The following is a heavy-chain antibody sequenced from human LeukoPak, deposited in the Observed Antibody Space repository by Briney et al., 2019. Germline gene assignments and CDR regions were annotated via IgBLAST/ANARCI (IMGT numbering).Heavy chain of an antibody. CDR3: ATWFREFYYFDY. CDR2: FDPEDGET. CDR1: GYTLTELS. J-gene: IGHJ4*02. Sequence: ASVTVSCKVSGYTLTELSMHWVRQAPGKGLEWMGGFDPEDGETIYAPKFQGRVTMTEDTSTDTAYMELSSLRSEDTAVYYCATWFREFYYFDYWGQGTLVTVSS. D-gene: IGHD3-10*01. V-gene: IGHV1-24*01.